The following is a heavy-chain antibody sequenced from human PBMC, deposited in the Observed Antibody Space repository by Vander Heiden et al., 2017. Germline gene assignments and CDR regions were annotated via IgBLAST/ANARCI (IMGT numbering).Heavy chain of an antibody. Sequence: EVQLVESGGGLVQQGGSLILSCAASGCTSSRYDMNWVLQATGTGMEWVSAIGTAGDTYYPGSVNGRFTISRENAKNSLYLQMNSLRAGDTAVYYCARGGRDAFDIWGQGTMVTVSS. CDR2: IGTAGDT. CDR3: ARGGRDAFDI. V-gene: IGHV3-13*01. CDR1: GCTSSRYD. J-gene: IGHJ3*02.